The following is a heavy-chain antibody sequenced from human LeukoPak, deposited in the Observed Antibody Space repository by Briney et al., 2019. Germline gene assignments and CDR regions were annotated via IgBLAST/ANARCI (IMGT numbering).Heavy chain of an antibody. CDR1: GYTFTSYY. Sequence: ASVTVSCKASGYTFTSYYMHWVRQAPGQGLEWMGIINPSGGSTSYAQKFQGRVTMTRDTSTSTVYMELSSLRSEDTAVYYCARNPHGSGSYRYYFDYWGQGTLVTVSS. D-gene: IGHD3-10*01. J-gene: IGHJ4*02. V-gene: IGHV1-46*01. CDR3: ARNPHGSGSYRYYFDY. CDR2: INPSGGST.